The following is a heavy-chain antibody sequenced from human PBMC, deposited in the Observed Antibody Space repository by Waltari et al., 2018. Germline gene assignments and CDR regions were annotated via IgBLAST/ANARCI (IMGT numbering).Heavy chain of an antibody. D-gene: IGHD6-13*01. J-gene: IGHJ4*02. CDR1: GFTFSSYG. V-gene: IGHV3-30*02. CDR3: AKTEGYSSSWSSFDY. Sequence: QVQLVESGGGVVQPGGSLRLSCAASGFTFSSYGMHWVRQAPGKGLEWVAFIRYDGSNKYYADSVKGRFTISRDNSKNTLYLQMNSLRAEDTAVYYCAKTEGYSSSWSSFDYWGQGTLVTVSS. CDR2: IRYDGSNK.